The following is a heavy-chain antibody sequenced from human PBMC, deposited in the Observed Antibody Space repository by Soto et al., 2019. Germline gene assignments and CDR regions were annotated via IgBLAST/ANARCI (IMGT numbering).Heavy chain of an antibody. CDR3: ARVGRLRFFDY. J-gene: IGHJ4*02. D-gene: IGHD5-12*01. CDR1: GFTFSIYN. CDR2: IGTAGDT. V-gene: IGHV3-13*04. Sequence: GGSLRLSCAASGFTFSIYNMHWVRQATGKGLEWVSAIGTAGDTYYPGSVKGRFTISRENAKNSLYLQMNSLRAGDTAVYYCARVGRLRFFDYWGQGTLVTVSS.